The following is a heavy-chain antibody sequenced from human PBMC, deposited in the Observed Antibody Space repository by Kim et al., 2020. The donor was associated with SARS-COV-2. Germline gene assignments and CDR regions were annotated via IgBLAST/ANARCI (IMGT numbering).Heavy chain of an antibody. CDR3: ASLGLRGYCSGGSCYSLDY. J-gene: IGHJ4*02. D-gene: IGHD2-15*01. V-gene: IGHV3-30*01. Sequence: GRFTISRDNSKNTQYLQMDSLRAENTAVYYCASLGLRGYCSGGSCYSLDYWGQGTLVTVSS.